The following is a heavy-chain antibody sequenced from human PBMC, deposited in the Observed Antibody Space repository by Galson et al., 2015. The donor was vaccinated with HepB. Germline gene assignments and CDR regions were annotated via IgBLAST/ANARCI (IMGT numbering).Heavy chain of an antibody. Sequence: SETLSLTCTVSGASISRSSYYWSWIRQPPGKKLEWIGNIYYSGSTYYNPSLKSRVTILVDTSKNQFSLTLTSVTAADTAVYYCARDRDPGMGEYWGQGTLVTVSP. D-gene: IGHD1-14*01. CDR2: IYYSGST. CDR3: ARDRDPGMGEY. V-gene: IGHV4-39*07. J-gene: IGHJ4*02. CDR1: GASISRSSYY.